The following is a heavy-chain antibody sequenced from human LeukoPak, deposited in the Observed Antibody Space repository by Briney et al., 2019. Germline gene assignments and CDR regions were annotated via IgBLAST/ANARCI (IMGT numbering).Heavy chain of an antibody. CDR3: ASLDTAKQPLANH. CDR2: IREERGQE. CDR1: GFTFSSYA. D-gene: IGHD5-18*01. V-gene: IGHV3-7*03. Sequence: GGSLRLSCAASGFTFSSYAMSWVRQAPGKGLEWVANIREERGQEYYVDSVKGRFTISKNGAKNSLYLQMNTLRVEDTAMYYCASLDTAKQPLANHWGQGTLVTVSS. J-gene: IGHJ5*02.